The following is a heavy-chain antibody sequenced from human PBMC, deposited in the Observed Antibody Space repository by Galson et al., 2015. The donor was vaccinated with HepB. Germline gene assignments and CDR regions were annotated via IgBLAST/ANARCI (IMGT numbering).Heavy chain of an antibody. Sequence: CKASGGTFSSYAISWVRQAPGQGLEWMGGIIPIFGTANYAQKFQGRVTITADKSTSTAYMELSSLRSEDTAVYYCAREWPQGNYFDYWGQGTLVTVSS. D-gene: IGHD5-12*01. CDR2: IIPIFGTA. CDR3: AREWPQGNYFDY. CDR1: GGTFSSYA. J-gene: IGHJ4*02. V-gene: IGHV1-69*06.